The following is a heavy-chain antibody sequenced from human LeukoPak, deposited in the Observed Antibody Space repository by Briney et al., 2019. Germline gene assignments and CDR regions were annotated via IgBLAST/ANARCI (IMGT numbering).Heavy chain of an antibody. CDR3: ARDGFVAAADH. V-gene: IGHV3-7*01. CDR1: GSTFSSYW. J-gene: IGHJ4*02. CDR2: INQDESEK. Sequence: GGSLRLSCAASGSTFSSYWMSWVRQAPGKGLEWVANINQDESEKYYVDSVKGRFTISRDNAKNSLYLQMNSLGAEDTALYYCARDGFVAAADHWGQGTLVTVSS. D-gene: IGHD6-13*01.